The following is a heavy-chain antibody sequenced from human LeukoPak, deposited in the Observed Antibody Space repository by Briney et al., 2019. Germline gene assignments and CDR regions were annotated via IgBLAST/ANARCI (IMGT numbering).Heavy chain of an antibody. J-gene: IGHJ4*02. D-gene: IGHD3-9*01. CDR3: ARISPVLRYFGWLLSGGYYFDY. V-gene: IGHV1-18*01. CDR1: GYTFTSYG. Sequence: ASVKVSCKASGYTFTSYGISWVRQAPGQGLEGMGWISAYNGNTNYAQKLQGRVTMTTDTSTSTAYMELRSLRSDDTAVYYCARISPVLRYFGWLLSGGYYFDYWGQGTLVTVSS. CDR2: ISAYNGNT.